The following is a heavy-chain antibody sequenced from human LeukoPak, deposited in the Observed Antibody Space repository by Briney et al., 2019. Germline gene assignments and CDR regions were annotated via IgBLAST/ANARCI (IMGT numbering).Heavy chain of an antibody. D-gene: IGHD3-10*01. CDR2: ISGSGGST. Sequence: GGSLRLSCAASGFTFSSYAMSWVRQAPGNGLEWVSAISGSGGSTYYADSVKGRFTISRDNSKNTLYLQMNSLRAEDTAVYYCRIYYYGSGSYFEEFFDYWGQGTLVTVSS. V-gene: IGHV3-23*01. J-gene: IGHJ4*02. CDR3: RIYYYGSGSYFEEFFDY. CDR1: GFTFSSYA.